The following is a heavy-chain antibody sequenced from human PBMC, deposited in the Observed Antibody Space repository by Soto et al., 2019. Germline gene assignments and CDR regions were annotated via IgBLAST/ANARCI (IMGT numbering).Heavy chain of an antibody. CDR3: ARDPHEFWTSYWFDP. V-gene: IGHV1-18*01. CDR2: ISAYDGKT. D-gene: IGHD3-3*01. J-gene: IGHJ5*02. CDR1: GYTFNTYG. Sequence: VASVKVSCKTSGYTFNTYGINWVRQAPGQGLELMGWISAYDGKTTYAEKFQGRVTLTTDTSTSTAYMELRSLRSDDTAIYYCARDPHEFWTSYWFDPWAREPRSPSPQ.